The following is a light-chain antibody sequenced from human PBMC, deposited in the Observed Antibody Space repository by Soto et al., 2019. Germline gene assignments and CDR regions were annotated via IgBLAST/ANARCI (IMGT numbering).Light chain of an antibody. V-gene: IGKV3-20*01. CDR1: QSVSSN. Sequence: EKVMTQSPATLSVSPGERATLSCRASQSVSSNLAWYQQKPGQAPRLLIYGAYNRATGIPDRFSGSGSGTDFTLTISRLEPEDFAVYYCQQYGSSLGVTFGGGTKVDIK. CDR2: GAY. J-gene: IGKJ4*01. CDR3: QQYGSSLGVT.